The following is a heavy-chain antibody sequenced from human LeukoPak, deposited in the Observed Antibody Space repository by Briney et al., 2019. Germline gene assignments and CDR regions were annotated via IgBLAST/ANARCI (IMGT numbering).Heavy chain of an antibody. CDR2: VTGSGSVTSST. Sequence: GGSLRLSCAASGFTFSSFAMSWVRQAPGKGLEWASSVTGSGSVTSSTYYADSGKGRFTISRDNSKNTLYLQMNSLRAEDTALYYCAKEGTYNNFWSGYFHWGQGALVTVSS. V-gene: IGHV3-23*01. D-gene: IGHD3-3*01. CDR3: AKEGTYNNFWSGYFH. CDR1: GFTFSSFA. J-gene: IGHJ4*02.